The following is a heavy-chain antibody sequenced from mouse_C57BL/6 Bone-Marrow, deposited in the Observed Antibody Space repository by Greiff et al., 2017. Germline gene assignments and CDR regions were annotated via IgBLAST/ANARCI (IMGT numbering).Heavy chain of an antibody. D-gene: IGHD1-1*01. V-gene: IGHV1-26*01. CDR3: ASLVGVNCYGNSPFDY. Sequence: EVQLQQSGPELVKPGASVKISCKASGYTFTDYYMHWVKQSPGQGLEWIGDINPKNGGTSYNQKFKGKATLTVDKSSSTAYMGLRSLTSEDSAVYYCASLVGVNCYGNSPFDYWGQGTTLTVSS. J-gene: IGHJ2*01. CDR1: GYTFTDYY. CDR2: INPKNGGT.